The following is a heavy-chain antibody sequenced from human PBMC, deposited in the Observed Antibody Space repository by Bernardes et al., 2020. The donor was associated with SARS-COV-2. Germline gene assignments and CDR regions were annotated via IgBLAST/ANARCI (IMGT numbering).Heavy chain of an antibody. D-gene: IGHD5-12*01. CDR2: IKQDGSEK. Sequence: GGSLRLSCAASGFTFRSSWMSWVRQAPGPGLEWVANIKQDGSEKYYVDSVKGRFTISRDNAKNSLYLQMNSLRAEDTAVYYCARDSGYATTSDGSFYYYYYGMDVWGQGTTVTGSS. CDR1: GFTFRSSW. V-gene: IGHV3-7*01. CDR3: ARDSGYATTSDGSFYYYYYGMDV. J-gene: IGHJ6*02.